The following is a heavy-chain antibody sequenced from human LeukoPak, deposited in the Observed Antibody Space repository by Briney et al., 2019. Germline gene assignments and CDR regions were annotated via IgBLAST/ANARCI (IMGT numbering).Heavy chain of an antibody. CDR2: INHSGST. CDR1: GFSFSGYY. Sequence: SETLSLTCAVYGFSFSGYYWSWHRQPPGKGLEWIGEINHSGSTNYKPFLKSRVTISVDTSKNQFSLKLRSVTAADTAVYYCARGSFDFAEVQAYWSQGTQVTVSS. D-gene: IGHD3/OR15-3a*01. V-gene: IGHV4-34*01. CDR3: ARGSFDFAEVQAY. J-gene: IGHJ4*02.